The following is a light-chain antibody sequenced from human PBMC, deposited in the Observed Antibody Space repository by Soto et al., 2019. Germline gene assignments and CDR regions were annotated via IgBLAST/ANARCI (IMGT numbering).Light chain of an antibody. V-gene: IGKV1-5*03. CDR3: QQYNSYPPT. J-gene: IGKJ3*01. Sequence: DIQMTQSPSTLSASVGDRVTITCRASQGIGSWLAWYQQKPGKAPNLLIYKASTLQGGVPSRFSGSGSGTEFSLTISSLQPDDLATYYCQQYNSYPPTFGPGTKLAIK. CDR1: QGIGSW. CDR2: KAS.